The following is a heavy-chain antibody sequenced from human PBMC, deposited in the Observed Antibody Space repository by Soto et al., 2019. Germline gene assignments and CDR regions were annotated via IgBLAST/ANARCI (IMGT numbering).Heavy chain of an antibody. V-gene: IGHV3-48*02. D-gene: IGHD6-19*01. CDR3: ARARQWLALPLQRRSGDAFDI. Sequence: GGSLRLSCAASGFTFSSYSMNWVRQAPGKGLEWVSYISSSSSTIYYADSVKGRFTISRDNAKNSLYLQMNSLRDEDTAVYYCARARQWLALPLQRRSGDAFDIWGQGTMVTVS. CDR2: ISSSSSTI. CDR1: GFTFSSYS. J-gene: IGHJ3*02.